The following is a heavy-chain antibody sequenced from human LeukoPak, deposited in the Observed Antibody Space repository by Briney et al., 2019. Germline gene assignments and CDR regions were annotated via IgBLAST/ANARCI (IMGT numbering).Heavy chain of an antibody. Sequence: EXXGYXYSSGSTNYNPSLKSRVTISVDTSKNQFSLKLSSVTAADTAVYYCARECSGGSCYPDDDAFDIWGLGTMVTVSS. CDR2: XYSSGST. V-gene: IGHV4-59*01. J-gene: IGHJ3*02. D-gene: IGHD2-15*01. CDR3: ARECSGGSCYPDDDAFDI.